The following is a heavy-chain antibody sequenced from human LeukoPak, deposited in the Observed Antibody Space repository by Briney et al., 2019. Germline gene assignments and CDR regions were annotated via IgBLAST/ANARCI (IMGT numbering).Heavy chain of an antibody. V-gene: IGHV1-2*02. CDR1: GYTFTGYY. CDR2: INPNSGGT. D-gene: IGHD6-6*01. J-gene: IGHJ4*02. CDR3: ARASRYSSSYGSGRVPFDY. Sequence: ASVKVSCMASGYTFTGYYMHWVRQAPGQGVEWMGWINPNSGGTNYAQKFQGRVTMTRDTAISTAYMELSRLRSDDTAVYYCARASRYSSSYGSGRVPFDYWGQGTLVTVSS.